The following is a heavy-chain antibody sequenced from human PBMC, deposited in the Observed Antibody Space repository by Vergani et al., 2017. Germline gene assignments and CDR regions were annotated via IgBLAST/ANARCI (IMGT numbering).Heavy chain of an antibody. CDR1: GYTFTSYG. CDR3: ARGPDRAYCGGDCYPEDY. J-gene: IGHJ4*02. V-gene: IGHV1-18*01. Sequence: QVQLVQSGAEVKKPGASVKVSCKASGYTFTSYGISWVRQAPGQGLEWMGWISAYNGNTNYAQKLQGRVTMTTDTSTSTAYMELRSLRSDDTAVYYCARGPDRAYCGGDCYPEDYWGQGTLVTVSS. CDR2: ISAYNGNT. D-gene: IGHD2-21*02.